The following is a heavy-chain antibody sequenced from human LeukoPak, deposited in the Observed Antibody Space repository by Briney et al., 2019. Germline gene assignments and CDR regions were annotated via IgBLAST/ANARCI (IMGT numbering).Heavy chain of an antibody. CDR3: AKSRGRAVASAFDY. CDR1: GFTSTTYA. CDR2: ISGSGDTK. D-gene: IGHD6-19*01. Sequence: GASLRLSCAASGFTSTTYAMTWVRQAPGKGLEWVSSISGSGDTKNYADSVKGRFTISRDNSKITLSLQMNRLRAEDTAIYYCAKSRGRAVASAFDYWGRGTLVTVSS. J-gene: IGHJ4*02. V-gene: IGHV3-23*01.